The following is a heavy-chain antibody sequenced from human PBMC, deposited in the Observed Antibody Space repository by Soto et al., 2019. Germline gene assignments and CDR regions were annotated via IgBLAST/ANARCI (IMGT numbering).Heavy chain of an antibody. V-gene: IGHV3-21*01. D-gene: IGHD3-3*01. CDR3: ARVYYDFWSGYLGPGYFDY. CDR2: ISSSSSYI. Sequence: GGSLRLSCAASGFTFSSYSMNWVRQAPGKGLEWVSSISSSSSYIYYADPGKGRFTISRDNAKNSLYLQMNSLRAEDTAVYYCARVYYDFWSGYLGPGYFDYWGQGTLVTVSS. J-gene: IGHJ4*02. CDR1: GFTFSSYS.